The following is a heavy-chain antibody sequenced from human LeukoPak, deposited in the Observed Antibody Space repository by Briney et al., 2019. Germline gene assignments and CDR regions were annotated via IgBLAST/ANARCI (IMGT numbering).Heavy chain of an antibody. CDR3: ARLDYYGSGSYYKVFDY. Sequence: ASVKVSCKASGYTFTGYYMHWVRQAPGQGLEWMGWINPNSGGTNHAQKFQGRVTMTRDTSISTAYMELSRLRSDDTAVYYCARLDYYGSGSYYKVFDYWGQGTLVTVSS. V-gene: IGHV1-2*02. D-gene: IGHD3-10*01. J-gene: IGHJ4*02. CDR1: GYTFTGYY. CDR2: INPNSGGT.